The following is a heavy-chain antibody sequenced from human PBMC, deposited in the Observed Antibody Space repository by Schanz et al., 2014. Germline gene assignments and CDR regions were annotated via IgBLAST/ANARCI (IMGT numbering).Heavy chain of an antibody. CDR3: ARDKGGYYPFDY. V-gene: IGHV3-23*04. Sequence: EVQLVESGGGLVQPGGSLRLSCAASRFTFSTYAMNWVRQAPGKGLEWVSVISGSGGDTYYADSVKGRFTISRDNAKNSLYLQMNSLRAEDTAVYYCARDKGGYYPFDYWGQGTLVTVSS. J-gene: IGHJ4*02. CDR1: RFTFSTYA. D-gene: IGHD3-3*01. CDR2: ISGSGGDT.